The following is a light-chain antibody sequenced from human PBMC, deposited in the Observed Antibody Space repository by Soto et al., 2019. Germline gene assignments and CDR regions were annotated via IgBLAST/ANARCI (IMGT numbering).Light chain of an antibody. J-gene: IGKJ1*01. CDR2: SAS. V-gene: IGKV3D-15*01. Sequence: VVKQSPATPSVSPGRTATLSCRASQSVISTFLTWYQQKPGQAPRLLLYSASNRATGVPDRFSGSGSGTEFTLTINSLQSEDFAVYYCQQSNNWPRTFGQGTKVDIK. CDR3: QQSNNWPRT. CDR1: QSVIST.